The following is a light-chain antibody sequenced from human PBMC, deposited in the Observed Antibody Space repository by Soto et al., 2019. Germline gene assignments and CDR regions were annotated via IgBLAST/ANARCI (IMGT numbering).Light chain of an antibody. CDR3: QQNNDWPWT. Sequence: EIVMTQSPGTLSVSPGERVTLSCRAGQSVSSNLAWYQQRPGQAPRLLIYGASTRATGIPARFSGSGSGTEFTLTISSLQSEDFAIYYCQQNNDWPWTSGQGTKVEIK. CDR1: QSVSSN. V-gene: IGKV3-15*01. CDR2: GAS. J-gene: IGKJ1*01.